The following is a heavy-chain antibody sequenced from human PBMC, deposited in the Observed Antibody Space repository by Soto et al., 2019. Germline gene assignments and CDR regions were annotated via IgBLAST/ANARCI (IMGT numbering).Heavy chain of an antibody. CDR3: ARASSSSSYYDSSGYKYAGYYFDY. V-gene: IGHV1-3*01. Sequence: ASVQVSCKASGSTFTSYAMHWVRQAPGQRLEWMGWINAGNGNTKYSQKFQGRVTITRDTSASTAYMELSSLRSEDTAVYYCARASSSSSYYDSSGYKYAGYYFDYWGQGTLVTVSS. CDR1: GSTFTSYA. D-gene: IGHD3-22*01. J-gene: IGHJ4*02. CDR2: INAGNGNT.